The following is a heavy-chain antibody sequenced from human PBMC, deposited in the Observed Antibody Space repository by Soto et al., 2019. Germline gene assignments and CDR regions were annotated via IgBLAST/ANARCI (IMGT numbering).Heavy chain of an antibody. Sequence: ASVKVSCKASGYTFTSNVISWVRQAPGQGLEWMGWVSAYSGNTNYAQKIQGRVTMTTDTSTSTAYMELGSLRSDDTAVYFCARDVNYRFDSWGQGTRVIVSS. CDR1: GYTFTSNV. CDR3: ARDVNYRFDS. J-gene: IGHJ4*02. CDR2: VSAYSGNT. V-gene: IGHV1-18*01. D-gene: IGHD4-4*01.